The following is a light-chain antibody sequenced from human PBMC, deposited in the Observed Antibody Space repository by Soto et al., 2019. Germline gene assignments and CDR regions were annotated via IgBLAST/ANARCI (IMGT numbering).Light chain of an antibody. V-gene: IGKV1-39*01. Sequence: DIQMTQSPSSLSASVGDSVTITCRANQAISSYLIWYQYKLGQAPKLLIHAASTLASGVPSRFSGSESGTDFTLTISGLEHEDGATYYCHESYTSPWTFGQGTKVVIK. CDR1: QAISSY. CDR2: AAS. J-gene: IGKJ1*01. CDR3: HESYTSPWT.